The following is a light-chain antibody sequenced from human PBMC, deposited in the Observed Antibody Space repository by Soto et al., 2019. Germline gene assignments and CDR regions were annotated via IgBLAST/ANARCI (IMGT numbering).Light chain of an antibody. J-gene: IGKJ5*01. Sequence: EIVMTQSPATLSLSPGERATLSCRASQSVSTNVAWYQQKPGQAPRLLIYDASNRATGIPARFSGSGSGTEFTLTISSLQSEDFAVYYCQQYDDWPLTFGQGTRLEIK. CDR1: QSVSTN. V-gene: IGKV3D-15*01. CDR3: QQYDDWPLT. CDR2: DAS.